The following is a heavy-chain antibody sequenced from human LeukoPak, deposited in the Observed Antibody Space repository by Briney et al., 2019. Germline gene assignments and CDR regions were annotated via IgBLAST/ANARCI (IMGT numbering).Heavy chain of an antibody. V-gene: IGHV3-74*01. D-gene: IGHD6-19*01. J-gene: IGHJ4*01. CDR2: ITNDGSST. CDR1: GFTFSSHW. CDR3: VRNLAVAGTCFDS. Sequence: PGGSLRLSCAASGFTFSSHWMHWVRQAPGKGLVWVSRITNDGSSTTYADSVKGRFTISRDNAKNMLYLQVNSLRAEDTAVYYCVRNLAVAGTCFDSWGQGTLVTVSS.